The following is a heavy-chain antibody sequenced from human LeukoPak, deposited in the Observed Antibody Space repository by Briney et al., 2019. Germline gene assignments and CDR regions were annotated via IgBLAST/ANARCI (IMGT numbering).Heavy chain of an antibody. Sequence: SETLSLTCAVYGGSFSTYYWSWISQPPGKGLEWIGEINHSGSTNYNPSLKSRVTISVDTSKNQFSLKLSSVTAADTAVYYCARGNDIVVVVTATGRVDNWFDPWGQGTLVTVSS. V-gene: IGHV4-34*01. J-gene: IGHJ5*02. D-gene: IGHD2-15*01. CDR1: GGSFSTYY. CDR3: ARGNDIVVVVTATGRVDNWFDP. CDR2: INHSGST.